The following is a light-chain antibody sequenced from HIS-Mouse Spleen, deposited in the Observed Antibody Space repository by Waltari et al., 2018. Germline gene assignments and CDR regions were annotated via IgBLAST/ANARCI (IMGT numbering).Light chain of an antibody. J-gene: IGLJ3*02. CDR3: CSYAGSSTWV. Sequence: QSALTQPASVSGSPGQSITLSCTGTSCYVGSYNLFSWYQQHPGNAPKLMMYEGSKRPSGVSNRFSGSKSGNTASLTISGLQAEDEADYYCCSYAGSSTWVFGGGTKLTVL. CDR2: EGS. V-gene: IGLV2-23*01. CDR1: SCYVGSYNL.